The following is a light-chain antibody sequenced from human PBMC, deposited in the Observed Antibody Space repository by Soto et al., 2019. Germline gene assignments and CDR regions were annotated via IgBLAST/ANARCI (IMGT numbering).Light chain of an antibody. V-gene: IGLV3-21*04. Sequence: SYELTQPPSVSVAPGKTARITCGGNNIGRKSVHWYQQKPGQAPVLVIYYDSDRPSGIPERFSGCSPGNTATLTISRVEAGDEADYYCQVWDSSSDHPYVFGTGTKLTVL. J-gene: IGLJ1*01. CDR2: YDS. CDR1: NIGRKS. CDR3: QVWDSSSDHPYV.